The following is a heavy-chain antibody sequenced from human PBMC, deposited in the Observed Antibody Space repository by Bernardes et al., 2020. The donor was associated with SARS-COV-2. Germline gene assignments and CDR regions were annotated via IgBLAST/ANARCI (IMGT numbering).Heavy chain of an antibody. CDR1: GYTFTGYY. J-gene: IGHJ6*02. D-gene: IGHD3-22*01. CDR2: INPNSGGT. V-gene: IGHV1-2*04. CDR3: AREGSKFIYDSSCYYSPYYGMDV. Sequence: ASVKVSCKASGYTFTGYYMHWVRQAPGQGLEWMGWINPNSGGTNYAQKFQGWVTMTRDTSISTAYMELSRLRSDDTAVYYCAREGSKFIYDSSCYYSPYYGMDVWGQGTTVTVSS.